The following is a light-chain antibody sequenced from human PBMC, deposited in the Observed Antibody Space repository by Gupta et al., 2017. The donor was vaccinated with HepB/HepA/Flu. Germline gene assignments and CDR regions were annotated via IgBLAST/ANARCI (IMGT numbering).Light chain of an antibody. CDR2: DNN. V-gene: IGLV1-44*01. Sequence: QSVLTQPPSASGTPGQRVTISCSGSSSNIGSNPVNWYQQLPGTAPKPLIYDNNQRPSGVPDRFPGSKSGTSASLAISGLQSEDEADYFCAAWDDSLNGRYVFGTGTKVTVL. CDR3: AAWDDSLNGRYV. J-gene: IGLJ1*01. CDR1: SSNIGSNP.